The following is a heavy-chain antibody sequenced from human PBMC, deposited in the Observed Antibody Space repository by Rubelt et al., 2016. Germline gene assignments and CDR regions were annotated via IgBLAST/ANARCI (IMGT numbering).Heavy chain of an antibody. V-gene: IGHV3-23*01. CDR2: ISGSGGST. Sequence: GKGLEWVSAISGSGGSTYYADSVKGRFTISRDNAKNSLYLQMNSLRDEDTAVYYCARVAFDWLLYDYWGQGTLVTVSS. J-gene: IGHJ4*02. CDR3: ARVAFDWLLYDY. D-gene: IGHD3-9*01.